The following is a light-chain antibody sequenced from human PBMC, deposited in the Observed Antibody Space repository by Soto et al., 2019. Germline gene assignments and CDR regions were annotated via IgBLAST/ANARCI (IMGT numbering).Light chain of an antibody. CDR1: QSISSG. Sequence: DIQMTQSPSTLYASVGDRVTITCRASQSISSGLAWYQQKPGTAPKLLIYDASSLASGVPSMFSGSGSGTEFTLTISSLHPDDFATYCCQPYNSYSAFCPGTKVDIK. CDR3: QPYNSYSA. V-gene: IGKV1-5*01. CDR2: DAS. J-gene: IGKJ3*01.